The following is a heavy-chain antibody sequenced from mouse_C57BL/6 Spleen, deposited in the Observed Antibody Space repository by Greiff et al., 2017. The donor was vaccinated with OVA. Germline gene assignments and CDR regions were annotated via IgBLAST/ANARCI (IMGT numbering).Heavy chain of an antibody. J-gene: IGHJ1*03. Sequence: QVHVKQPGAELVRPGTSVKLSCKASGYTFTSYWMHWVKQRPGQGLEWIGVIDPSDSYTNYNQKFKGKATLTVDTSSSTAYMQLSSLISEDSAVYYCAREGDYYGSSSHWYFDVWGTGTTVTVSS. CDR1: GYTFTSYW. V-gene: IGHV1-59*01. D-gene: IGHD1-1*01. CDR3: AREGDYYGSSSHWYFDV. CDR2: IDPSDSYT.